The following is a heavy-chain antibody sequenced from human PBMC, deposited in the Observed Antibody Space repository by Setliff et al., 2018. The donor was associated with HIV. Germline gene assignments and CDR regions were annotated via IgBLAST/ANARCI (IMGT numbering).Heavy chain of an antibody. V-gene: IGHV3-30*04. D-gene: IGHD3-16*01. CDR2: ISYDGINR. CDR3: AKDWGSLPLDY. Sequence: PGGSLRLSCAASGFTFSTYSMHWVRQAPGKGLEWVAVISYDGINRYYADSVRGRFIISRDNSKNTVYLQMHSLRPEDTAVYYCAKDWGSLPLDYWGQGTLVTVSS. CDR1: GFTFSTYS. J-gene: IGHJ4*02.